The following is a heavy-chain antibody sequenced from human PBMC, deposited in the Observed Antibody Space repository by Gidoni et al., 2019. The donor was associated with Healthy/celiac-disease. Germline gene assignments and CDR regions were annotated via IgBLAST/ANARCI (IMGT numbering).Heavy chain of an antibody. J-gene: IGHJ3*02. Sequence: EVQLVESGGGLVKPGGSLRHSCAASGCTVSSYSMNWVRQAPGKGLEWVSSISSSSSYIYYADSVKGRFTISRDNAKNSLYLQMNSLRAEDTAVYYCARVGPRPPGPFDIWGQGTMVTVSS. CDR3: ARVGPRPPGPFDI. CDR2: ISSSSSYI. CDR1: GCTVSSYS. D-gene: IGHD6-6*01. V-gene: IGHV3-21*01.